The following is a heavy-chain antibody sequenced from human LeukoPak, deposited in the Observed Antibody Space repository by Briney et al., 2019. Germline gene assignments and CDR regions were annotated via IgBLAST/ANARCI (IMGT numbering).Heavy chain of an antibody. V-gene: IGHV3-23*01. Sequence: PGGSLRLSCAASGFTFSSYAMSWVRQAPGKGLEWVSAISGSGGSTYYADSVKGRFTISRDNSKNTLYLQMNSLRAEDTAVYYCAKDSSGSGWYQVAFDIWSQGTMVTVSS. D-gene: IGHD6-19*01. CDR2: ISGSGGST. CDR3: AKDSSGSGWYQVAFDI. CDR1: GFTFSSYA. J-gene: IGHJ3*02.